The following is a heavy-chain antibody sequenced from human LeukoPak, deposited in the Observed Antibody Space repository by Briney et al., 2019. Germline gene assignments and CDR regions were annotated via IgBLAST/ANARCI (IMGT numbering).Heavy chain of an antibody. D-gene: IGHD1-7*01. CDR3: ARLGTRKFPSDY. CDR1: GDSITTYY. V-gene: IGHV4-59*01. CDR2: IYYSGST. Sequence: SETLSLTCTVSGDSITTYYWTWIRQPPGKGLEWIGYIYYSGSTNYNPSLKSRVTISVDTSKNQFSLKLTSVTAADTAVYYCARLGTRKFPSDYWGQGTLVTVSS. J-gene: IGHJ4*02.